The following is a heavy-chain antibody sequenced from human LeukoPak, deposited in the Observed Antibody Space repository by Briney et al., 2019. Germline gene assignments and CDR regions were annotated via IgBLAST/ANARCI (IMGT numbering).Heavy chain of an antibody. CDR1: GGYISTY. J-gene: IGHJ6*03. Sequence: SETLSLTCTVSGGYISTYWSWIRQPPGKGLEWIGYVYYSGSTNYNPSLKSRVTISVDTSKKQFSLKLSSVTAADTAVYYCARTHSYYMDVWGKGTTVTVS. CDR3: ARTHSYYMDV. CDR2: VYYSGST. V-gene: IGHV4-59*01.